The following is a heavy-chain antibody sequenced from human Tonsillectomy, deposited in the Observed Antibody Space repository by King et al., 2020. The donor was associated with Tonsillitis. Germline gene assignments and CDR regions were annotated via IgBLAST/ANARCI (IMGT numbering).Heavy chain of an antibody. CDR2: IYHSGST. J-gene: IGHJ4*02. D-gene: IGHD5-12*01. V-gene: IGHV4-30-2*01. Sequence: QLQESGSGLVKPSQTLSLTCAVSGGSISSGGYSWSWIRQPPGKGLEWIGYIYHSGSTYYNPSLKSRVTISVDRSKKQFSLKLSSVTAADTAVYYCAREGFSSGHGSHFDYWGQGTLVTVSS. CDR1: GGSISSGGYS. CDR3: AREGFSSGHGSHFDY.